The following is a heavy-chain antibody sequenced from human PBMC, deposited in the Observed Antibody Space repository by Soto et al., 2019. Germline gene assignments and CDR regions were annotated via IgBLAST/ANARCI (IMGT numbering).Heavy chain of an antibody. CDR3: ASSYCSSTSCHRYFDL. CDR1: GYTFTGYY. J-gene: IGHJ2*01. D-gene: IGHD2-2*01. CDR2: INPNSGGT. V-gene: IGHV1-2*02. Sequence: ASVKVSCKASGYTFTGYYMHWVRQAPGQGLEWMGWINPNSGGTNYAQKFQGRVTMTRDTSISTAYMELSRLRSDDTAVYYCASSYCSSTSCHRYFDLWGRGTLVTVS.